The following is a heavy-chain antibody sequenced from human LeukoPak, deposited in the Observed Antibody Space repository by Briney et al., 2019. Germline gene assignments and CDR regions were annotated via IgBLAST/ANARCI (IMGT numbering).Heavy chain of an antibody. J-gene: IGHJ4*02. D-gene: IGHD1-26*01. V-gene: IGHV4-39*01. Sequence: NTSETLSLTCTVSGGSISSSSYYWGWIRQPPGKGLEWIGSIYYSGSTYYNPSLKSRVTISVDTSKNQFSLKLSSVTAADTAVYYCATLGSYYYRSYYFGYWGQGTLVTVSS. CDR1: GGSISSSSYY. CDR2: IYYSGST. CDR3: ATLGSYYYRSYYFGY.